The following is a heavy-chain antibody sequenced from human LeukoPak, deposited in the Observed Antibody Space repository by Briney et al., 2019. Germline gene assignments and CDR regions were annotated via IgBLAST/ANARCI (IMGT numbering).Heavy chain of an antibody. Sequence: GGSLRLSCTASGFSFSRYWLSWVRQAPGKGLEWVANIKFDGNEKYYVDSVKGRFTISRDNAKNSLYLQMNSLRAEDTAIYYCARDGIAVAAPGAFDIWGQGTMVTVSS. CDR1: GFSFSRYW. CDR3: ARDGIAVAAPGAFDI. V-gene: IGHV3-7*01. CDR2: IKFDGNEK. D-gene: IGHD6-19*01. J-gene: IGHJ3*02.